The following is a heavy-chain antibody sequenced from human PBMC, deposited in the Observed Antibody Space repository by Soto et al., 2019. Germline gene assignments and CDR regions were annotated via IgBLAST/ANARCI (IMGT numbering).Heavy chain of an antibody. CDR1: GFTFRDHG. V-gene: IGHV3-49*04. CDR2: IRSNRFGATS. D-gene: IGHD2-15*01. J-gene: IGHJ4*02. Sequence: EVQMVESGGGLVQPGRSLRLSCTGSGFTFRDHGLSWVRQAPGKGLEWLGFIRSNRFGATSEIAASVKGRFYISRDDSNTSAYLQMNSLQSDDTAVYYCGRGPRHCSAGGCHPTDYWGRGTLVTVSS. CDR3: GRGPRHCSAGGCHPTDY.